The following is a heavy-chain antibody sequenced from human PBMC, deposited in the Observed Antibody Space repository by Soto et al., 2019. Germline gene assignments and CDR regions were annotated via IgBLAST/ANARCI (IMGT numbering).Heavy chain of an antibody. CDR1: GYTFTAYS. J-gene: IGHJ4*01. V-gene: IGHV1-2*02. CDR2: FNPNSGDT. CDR3: AREASAVLALDY. Sequence: ASVKVSCKASGYTFTAYSMHWVRQAPGQGLEWIGWFNPNSGDTVYAEKFQGRVTLTRDTSISTAYMELSSLRSDDTALYYCAREASAVLALDYLGDGTPVSVS. D-gene: IGHD6-19*01.